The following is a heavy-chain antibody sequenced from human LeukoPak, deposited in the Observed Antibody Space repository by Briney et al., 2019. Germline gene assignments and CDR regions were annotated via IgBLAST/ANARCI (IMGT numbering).Heavy chain of an antibody. CDR2: IYSGGNT. CDR3: ARDYGFFDY. D-gene: IGHD3-10*01. Sequence: GGSLRLSRAASGFTVSSNYMSWVRQAPGKGLEWVSVIYSGGNTYYADSVKGRFTISRDNSKNTLYLQMNSLRAEDTAVYYCARDYGFFDYWGQGTLVTVSS. J-gene: IGHJ4*02. CDR1: GFTVSSNY. V-gene: IGHV3-66*01.